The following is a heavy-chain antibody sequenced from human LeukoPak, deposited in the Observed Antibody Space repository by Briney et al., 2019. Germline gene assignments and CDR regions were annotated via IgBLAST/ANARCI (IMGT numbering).Heavy chain of an antibody. J-gene: IGHJ4*02. D-gene: IGHD3-10*01. CDR1: GFTFSSYG. Sequence: GGSLRLSCAASGFTFSSYGMSWVRQAPGKGLEWVANIKQDGSEKYYVDSVKGRFTISRDNAKNSLYLQMNSLRAEDTAVYYCAKRNYYASGSYLYFDHWGQGTLVTVSS. CDR2: IKQDGSEK. V-gene: IGHV3-7*01. CDR3: AKRNYYASGSYLYFDH.